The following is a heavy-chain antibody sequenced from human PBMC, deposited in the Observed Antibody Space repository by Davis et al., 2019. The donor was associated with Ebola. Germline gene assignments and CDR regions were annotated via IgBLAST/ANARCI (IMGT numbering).Heavy chain of an antibody. J-gene: IGHJ4*02. V-gene: IGHV1-18*01. D-gene: IGHD1-1*01. CDR1: GYTFTSYG. Sequence: ASVKVSCKASGYTFTSYGISWVRQAPGQGLEWMGWISTYNGNTNYAQKLQGRVTMTTDTSTSTAYMEVGILRSDDTAVYYCARAQFPTTSDHWGQGTLVTVSS. CDR2: ISTYNGNT. CDR3: ARAQFPTTSDH.